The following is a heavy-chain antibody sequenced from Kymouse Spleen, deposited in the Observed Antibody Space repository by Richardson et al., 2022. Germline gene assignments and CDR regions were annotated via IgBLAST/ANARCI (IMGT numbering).Heavy chain of an antibody. Sequence: QVQLVESGGGVVQPGRSLRLSCAASGFTFSSYGMHWVRQAPGKGLEWVAVIWYDGSNKYYADSVKGRFTISRDNSKNTLYLQMNSLRAEDTAVYYCAREAVRGVSDYWGQGTLVTVSS. J-gene: IGHJ4*02. D-gene: IGHD3-10*01. V-gene: IGHV3-33*01. CDR1: GFTFSSYG. CDR3: AREAVRGVSDY. CDR2: IWYDGSNK.